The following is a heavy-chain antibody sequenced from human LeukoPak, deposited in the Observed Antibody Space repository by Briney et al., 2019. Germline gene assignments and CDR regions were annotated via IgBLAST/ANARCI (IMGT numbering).Heavy chain of an antibody. CDR1: DYSISSGYY. CDR3: ATLEGGFPYYFDY. J-gene: IGHJ4*02. CDR2: IYHSGST. D-gene: IGHD3-16*01. Sequence: RTSETLSLACAVSDYSISSGYYWGWIRQPPGKGLDWIGSIYHSGSTYYNPSLKSRVTISVDTSKNQFSLKLSSVTAADTAVYYCATLEGGFPYYFDYWGRGTLVTVSS. V-gene: IGHV4-38-2*01.